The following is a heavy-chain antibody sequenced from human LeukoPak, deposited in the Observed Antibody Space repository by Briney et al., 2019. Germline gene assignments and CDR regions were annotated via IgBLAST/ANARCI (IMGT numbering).Heavy chain of an antibody. Sequence: GGSLRLSCAASGLGFSSFSFNWIRQAPGKGLEWVSSITPTTSYIYYADSVRGRFTISRENAKNSLYLQMNSLRAEDTAVYYCARLRRASDSSGYYYYYDYWGQGTLVTVSS. J-gene: IGHJ4*02. D-gene: IGHD3-22*01. V-gene: IGHV3-21*01. CDR3: ARLRRASDSSGYYYYYDY. CDR1: GLGFSSFS. CDR2: ITPTTSYI.